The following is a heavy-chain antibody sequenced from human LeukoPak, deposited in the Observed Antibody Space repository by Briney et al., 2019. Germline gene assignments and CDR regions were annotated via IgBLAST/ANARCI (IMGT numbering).Heavy chain of an antibody. V-gene: IGHV1-2*04. CDR3: ARDREAYCSGGSCYTAGYYYYYGMDV. CDR2: INPNSGGT. CDR1: GYTFTSYY. Sequence: ASVKVSCKASGYTFTSYYMHWVRQAPGQGLEWMGWINPNSGGTNYAQKFQGWVTMTRDTSISTAYMELSRLRSDDTAVYYCARDREAYCSGGSCYTAGYYYYYGMDVWGQGTTVTVSS. D-gene: IGHD2-15*01. J-gene: IGHJ6*02.